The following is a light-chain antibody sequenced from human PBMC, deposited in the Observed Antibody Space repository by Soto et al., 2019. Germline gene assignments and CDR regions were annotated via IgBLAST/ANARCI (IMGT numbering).Light chain of an antibody. V-gene: IGKV1-39*01. CDR2: SAS. CDR3: QQSFSTPYT. Sequence: DIHMTQAPSSLSASVGDSVTITCRASQTINKNLNWYHQKPGQAPNLLIYSASDFQSGVPSRFSGSGSGTVFTLTISGLQPEDFATYYCQQSFSTPYTFGQGTDLQI. CDR1: QTINKN. J-gene: IGKJ2*01.